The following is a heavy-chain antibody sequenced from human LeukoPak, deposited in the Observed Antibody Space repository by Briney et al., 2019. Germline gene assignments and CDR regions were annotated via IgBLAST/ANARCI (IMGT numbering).Heavy chain of an antibody. J-gene: IGHJ4*02. CDR1: GGSFSGYY. CDR2: INHSGST. V-gene: IGHV4-34*01. D-gene: IGHD2-2*01. Sequence: SETLSLTCAVYGGSFSGYYWSWIRQPPGKGLEWIGEINHSGSTNYNPSLKSRVTISVDTSKNQFSLKLSSMTAADTAVYYCARAHPGGPADIVVVPAALNFDYWGQGTLVTVSS. CDR3: ARAHPGGPADIVVVPAALNFDY.